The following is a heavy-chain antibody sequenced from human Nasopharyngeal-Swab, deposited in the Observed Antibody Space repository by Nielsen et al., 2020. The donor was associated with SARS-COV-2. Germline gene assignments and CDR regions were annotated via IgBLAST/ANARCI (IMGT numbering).Heavy chain of an antibody. D-gene: IGHD5-18*01. CDR2: IGTAGDT. CDR1: GFTFSSYD. V-gene: IGHV3-13*01. Sequence: ESLKISCAASGFTFSSYDMHWVRQATGKGLEWVSAIGTAGDTYYPGSVKGRFTISRENAKNSLYLQMNSLRAGDTAVYYCARGGWGGYSYGYWFDPWGQGTLVTVSS. J-gene: IGHJ5*02. CDR3: ARGGWGGYSYGYWFDP.